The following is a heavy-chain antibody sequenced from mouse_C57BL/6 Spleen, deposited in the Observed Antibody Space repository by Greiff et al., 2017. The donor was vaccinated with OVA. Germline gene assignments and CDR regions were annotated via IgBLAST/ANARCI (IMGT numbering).Heavy chain of an antibody. CDR1: GFTFSSYA. J-gene: IGHJ2*01. Sequence: EVKLVESGGGLVKPGGSLKLSCAASGFTFSSYAMSWVRQTPEKRLEWVATISDGGSYTYYPANVKGRFTISRDNAKNNLYLQMSHLKSEDTAMYYCAREPLYDYWGQGTTLTVSS. D-gene: IGHD2-1*01. CDR2: ISDGGSYT. V-gene: IGHV5-4*01. CDR3: AREPLYDY.